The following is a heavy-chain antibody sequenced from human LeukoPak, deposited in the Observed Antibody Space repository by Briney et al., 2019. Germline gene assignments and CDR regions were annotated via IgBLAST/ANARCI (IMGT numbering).Heavy chain of an antibody. D-gene: IGHD1-14*01. Sequence: GGSLRLSCAPSGFTFNRYRMSWVRQAPGKGLEWVGRIKSKTDGGTTDYAAPVKGRFTISRDDSKNTLYLQMNSLRAEDTAVYYCAKDGRTFRDYWGQGTLVTVSS. CDR2: IKSKTDGGTT. CDR3: AKDGRTFRDY. V-gene: IGHV3-15*01. CDR1: GFTFNRYR. J-gene: IGHJ4*02.